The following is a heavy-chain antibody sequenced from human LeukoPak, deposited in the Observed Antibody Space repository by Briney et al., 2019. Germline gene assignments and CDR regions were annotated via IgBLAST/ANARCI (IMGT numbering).Heavy chain of an antibody. J-gene: IGHJ4*02. D-gene: IGHD2-21*01. CDR2: IKQDGGAT. V-gene: IGHV3-7*01. CDR3: ASPGEGGRLWDFDY. Sequence: GRSLRPAWAASGFTVSTYWMGWVRHAPGKGRGWVANIKQDGGATYYVHSVKGQFTISRDNAENSLYLQMNSLRAEDTAVYFCASPGEGGRLWDFDYWGQGTLVTVSS. CDR1: GFTVSTYW.